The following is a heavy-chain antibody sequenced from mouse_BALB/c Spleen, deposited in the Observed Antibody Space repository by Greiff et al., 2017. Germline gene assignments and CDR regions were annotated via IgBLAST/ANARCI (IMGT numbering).Heavy chain of an antibody. CDR2: IYPGDGDT. J-gene: IGHJ4*01. CDR1: GYAFSSSW. V-gene: IGHV1-82*01. CDR3: ARPGAMDY. Sequence: QVQLQQSGPELVKPGASVKISCKASGYAFSSSWMNWVKQRPGQGLEWIGRIYPGDGDTNYNGKFKGKATLTADKSSSTAYMQLSSLTSVDSAVYFCARPGAMDYWGQGTTVTVSS.